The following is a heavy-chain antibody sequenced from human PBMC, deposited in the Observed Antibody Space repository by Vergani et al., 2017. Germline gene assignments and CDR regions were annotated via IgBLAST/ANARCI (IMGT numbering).Heavy chain of an antibody. J-gene: IGHJ4*02. CDR2: IGTAGDT. V-gene: IGHV3-13*04. Sequence: VQLVESGGGVVQPGRSLRLSCAASGFTFSSYDMHWVRQATGKGLEWVSAIGTAGDTYYQGSVKGRFTTSRENAKNSLLRQMNSLRAGDTAVYYCARGFGIAAAGTGDYWGQGTLVTVSS. D-gene: IGHD6-13*01. CDR1: GFTFSSYD. CDR3: ARGFGIAAAGTGDY.